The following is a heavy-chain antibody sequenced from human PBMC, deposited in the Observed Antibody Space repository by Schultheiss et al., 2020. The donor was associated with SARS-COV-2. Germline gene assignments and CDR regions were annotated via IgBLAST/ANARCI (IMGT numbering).Heavy chain of an antibody. CDR2: IYYSGST. Sequence: SETLSLTCTVSGGSISSYYWSWIRQPPGKGLEWIGYIYYSGSTNYNPSLKSRVTISVDTSKNQFSLKVNSVTAADTAVYYCARGTYGSAPPDAWGQGTLVTVSS. CDR3: ARGTYGSAPPDA. CDR1: GGSISSYY. J-gene: IGHJ5*02. V-gene: IGHV4-59*01. D-gene: IGHD3-10*01.